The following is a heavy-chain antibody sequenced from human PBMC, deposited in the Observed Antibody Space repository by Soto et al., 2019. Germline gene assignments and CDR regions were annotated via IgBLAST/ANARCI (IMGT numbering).Heavy chain of an antibody. J-gene: IGHJ4*02. CDR2: IWYDGSNK. V-gene: IGHV3-33*01. D-gene: IGHD6-19*01. Sequence: QVQLVESGGGVVQPGRSLRLSCAASGFTFSSYGMHWVRQAPGKGLEWVAFIWYDGSNKYYADSVKGRFTISRDNSKNTGFLQRSSLSAEDTAVYYCARGASAVAASLDYWARGTLVSVSS. CDR1: GFTFSSYG. CDR3: ARGASAVAASLDY.